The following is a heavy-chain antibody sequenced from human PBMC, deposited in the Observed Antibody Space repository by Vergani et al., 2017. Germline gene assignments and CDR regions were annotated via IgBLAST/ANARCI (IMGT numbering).Heavy chain of an antibody. Sequence: EVQLVESGGGLVQPGGSLRLSCAASGFTFSSYWMSWFRQAPGKGLEWVANIKQDGSENYYVDSVKGRFTISRDNAKNSLYLQMNSLRAEDTAVYYCARDSNDFWSGYYGWFDPWGQGTLVTVSS. CDR2: IKQDGSEN. V-gene: IGHV3-7*01. CDR3: ARDSNDFWSGYYGWFDP. D-gene: IGHD3-3*01. CDR1: GFTFSSYW. J-gene: IGHJ5*02.